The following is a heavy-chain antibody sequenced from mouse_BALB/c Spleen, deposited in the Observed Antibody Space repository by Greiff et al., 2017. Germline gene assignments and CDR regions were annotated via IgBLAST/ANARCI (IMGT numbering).Heavy chain of an antibody. D-gene: IGHD2-3*01. J-gene: IGHJ3*01. V-gene: IGHV2-9*02. CDR1: GFSLTSYC. CDR2: IWAGGST. CDR3: ARGLDGHCLAWFAY. Sequence: QVQLKESGPGLVAPSQCLSLTCTASGFSLTSYCVHWVRQPPGKGLEWLGVIWAGGSTNYNSALMYRLCISKDNSKSQVFLQMSSLRTDDTAMYYCARGLDGHCLAWFAYWGQGTLVTVSA.